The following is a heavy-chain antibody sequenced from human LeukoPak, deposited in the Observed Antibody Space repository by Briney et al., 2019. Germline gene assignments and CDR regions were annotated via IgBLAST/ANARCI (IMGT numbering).Heavy chain of an antibody. D-gene: IGHD1-26*01. CDR1: GFTFRNAW. V-gene: IGHV3-11*03. Sequence: GLSLRLSCAASGFTFRNAWMSWVRQAPGKGLEWVSYISSSSSYTNYADSVKGRFTISRDNAKNSLYLQMNSLRAEDTAVYYCARSGSHDYWGQGTLVTVSS. CDR2: ISSSSSYT. J-gene: IGHJ4*02. CDR3: ARSGSHDY.